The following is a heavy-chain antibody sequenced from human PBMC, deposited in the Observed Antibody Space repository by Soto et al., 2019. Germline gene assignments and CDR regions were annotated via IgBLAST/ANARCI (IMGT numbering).Heavy chain of an antibody. D-gene: IGHD5-12*01. Sequence: EVQLLKSGGGLVQPGGSLRLSCAASGFTFSSYAMSWVRQAPGKGLEWVSAISGSGGSTYYADSVKGRFTISRDNSKNTLYLQMSRLRAEDTAVYYCAKGAHSGYDYSDYWGQGTLVTVSS. V-gene: IGHV3-23*01. CDR1: GFTFSSYA. CDR3: AKGAHSGYDYSDY. J-gene: IGHJ4*02. CDR2: ISGSGGST.